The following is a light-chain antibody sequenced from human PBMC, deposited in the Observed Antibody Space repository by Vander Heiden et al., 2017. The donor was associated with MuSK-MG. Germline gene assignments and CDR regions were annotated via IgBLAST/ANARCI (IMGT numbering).Light chain of an antibody. J-gene: IGKJ1*01. Sequence: DMQTTQSPSSLSASVGDRVTITCRASQSISSYLNWYQQKPGKAPKLLIYAASSLQSGVPSRFSGSGSGTDFTLTISSLQPEDFATYYCQQSYSILRTFGQGTKVEIK. CDR3: QQSYSILRT. CDR2: AAS. V-gene: IGKV1-39*01. CDR1: QSISSY.